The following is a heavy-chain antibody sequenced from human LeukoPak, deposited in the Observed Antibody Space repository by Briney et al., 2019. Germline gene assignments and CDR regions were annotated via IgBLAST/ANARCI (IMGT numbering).Heavy chain of an antibody. D-gene: IGHD3-9*01. CDR2: INAGNGNT. V-gene: IGHV1-3*01. CDR3: ANQESDFDWFPVT. Sequence: ASVKVSCKASGYTFTSYAMHWVRQAPGQRLEWMGWINAGNGNTKYSQKFQGRVTITRDTPASTAYMELSSLRSEDTAVYYCANQESDFDWFPVTWGQGTMVTVSS. J-gene: IGHJ3*01. CDR1: GYTFTSYA.